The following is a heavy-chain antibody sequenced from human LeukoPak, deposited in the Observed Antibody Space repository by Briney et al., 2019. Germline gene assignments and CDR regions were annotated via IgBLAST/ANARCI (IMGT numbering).Heavy chain of an antibody. D-gene: IGHD2-2*01. CDR3: ARDGVYCSSTSCYWDNWFDP. V-gene: IGHV3-21*01. CDR2: ISSSSSYI. Sequence: GGSLRLSCAASGFTFSSYSMNWVRQAPAKGLERVSSISSSSSYIYYADSVKGRFTISRDNAKNSLYLQMNSLRAEDTAVYYCARDGVYCSSTSCYWDNWFDPWGQGTLVTVSS. CDR1: GFTFSSYS. J-gene: IGHJ5*02.